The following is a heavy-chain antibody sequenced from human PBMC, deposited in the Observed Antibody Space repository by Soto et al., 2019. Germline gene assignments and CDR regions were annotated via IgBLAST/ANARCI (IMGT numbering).Heavy chain of an antibody. V-gene: IGHV3-21*01. CDR3: ARDLGYCSSTCNWFDP. J-gene: IGHJ5*02. CDR2: ISSSSSYI. CDR1: GFTFSSYS. Sequence: LRLSCAASGFTFSSYSMNWVRQAPGKGLEWVSSISSSSSYIYYADSVKGRFTISRDNAKNSLYLQMNSLRAEDTAVYYCARDLGYCSSTCNWFDPWGQGTLVTVSS. D-gene: IGHD2-2*01.